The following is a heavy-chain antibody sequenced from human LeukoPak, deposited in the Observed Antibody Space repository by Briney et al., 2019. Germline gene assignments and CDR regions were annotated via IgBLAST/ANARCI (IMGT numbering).Heavy chain of an antibody. Sequence: SVKVSCKASGGTFSSYAISWVRQAPGQGLEGMGGIIPIFGTANYAQKFQGRVTITADESTSTAYMELSSLRSEDTAVYYCARSVRTAMDYFDYWGQGTLVTVSS. J-gene: IGHJ4*02. CDR1: GGTFSSYA. CDR2: IIPIFGTA. V-gene: IGHV1-69*13. D-gene: IGHD5-18*01. CDR3: ARSVRTAMDYFDY.